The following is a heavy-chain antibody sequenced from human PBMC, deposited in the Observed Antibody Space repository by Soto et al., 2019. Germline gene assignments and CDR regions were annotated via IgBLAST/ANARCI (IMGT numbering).Heavy chain of an antibody. CDR1: GFTFSSYD. Sequence: GGSLRLSCAASGFTFSSYDMHWVRQATGKGLEWVSAIGTAGDTYYPGSVKGRFTISRENAKNSLYLQMNSLRAGDTAVYYCARGTSRQGGLYYYYYYMDVWGKGTTVTVSS. V-gene: IGHV3-13*01. CDR2: IGTAGDT. CDR3: ARGTSRQGGLYYYYYYMDV. D-gene: IGHD6-6*01. J-gene: IGHJ6*03.